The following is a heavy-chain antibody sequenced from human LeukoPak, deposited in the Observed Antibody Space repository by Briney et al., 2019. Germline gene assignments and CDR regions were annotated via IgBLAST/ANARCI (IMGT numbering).Heavy chain of an antibody. CDR1: GFTFSSYG. CDR2: MSGTGGRT. J-gene: IGHJ4*02. V-gene: IGHV3-23*01. Sequence: GGSLRLSCAASGFTFSSYGMNWVRQAPGKGLEWVSAMSGTGGRTYYADSVKGRFTISRDNSKNTLYLQMNRLRAEDTAVYYCAKDRGWYCTGDTCWWGFDFWGQGTLVTVSP. D-gene: IGHD2-8*02. CDR3: AKDRGWYCTGDTCWWGFDF.